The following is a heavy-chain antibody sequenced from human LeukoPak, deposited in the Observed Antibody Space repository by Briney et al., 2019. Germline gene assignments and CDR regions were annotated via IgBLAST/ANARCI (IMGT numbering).Heavy chain of an antibody. D-gene: IGHD5-12*01. CDR2: IYNSGIT. CDR1: GGSISSCY. J-gene: IGHJ4*02. CDR3: ARVAYSGYDNRGGFDY. Sequence: SETLSLTCTVSGGSISSCYWSWIRQPAGKGLEYIGRIYNSGITNYNPSLKSRVTISVDTSKNQFSLKLSSVTAADTAVYYCARVAYSGYDNRGGFDYWGQGTLVTVSS. V-gene: IGHV4-4*07.